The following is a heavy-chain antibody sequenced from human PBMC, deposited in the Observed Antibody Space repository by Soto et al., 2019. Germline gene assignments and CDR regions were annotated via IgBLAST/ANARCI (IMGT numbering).Heavy chain of an antibody. CDR3: PGRSPLGSGYYDDHDTHYHHVMDV. CDR2: IYPGDSDT. Sequence: GESLKMSCKGSGYSFTSYWIGWVRQMPGKGLEWMGIIYPGDSDTRYSPSFQGQVTISADKSISTAYPQWSSRKALDTAMYYCPGRSPLGSGYYDDHDTHYHHVMDVWGQGTTSTVS. J-gene: IGHJ6*02. V-gene: IGHV5-51*01. CDR1: GYSFTSYW. D-gene: IGHD3-3*01.